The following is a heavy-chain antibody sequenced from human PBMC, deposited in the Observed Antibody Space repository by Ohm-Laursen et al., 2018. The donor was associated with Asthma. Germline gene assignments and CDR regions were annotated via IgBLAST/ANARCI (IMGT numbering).Heavy chain of an antibody. CDR2: ISGSAGST. CDR3: AKDRGFNYGYGMDV. Sequence: SLRLSCSASGFTFSSFAMSWVRQAPGKGLEWVSTISGSAGSTYYADSVKGRFTNSRDNSKNTLCLQMNSLRAEDTALYYCAKDRGFNYGYGMDVWGQGTTVTVSS. D-gene: IGHD5-18*01. CDR1: GFTFSSFA. J-gene: IGHJ6*02. V-gene: IGHV3-23*01.